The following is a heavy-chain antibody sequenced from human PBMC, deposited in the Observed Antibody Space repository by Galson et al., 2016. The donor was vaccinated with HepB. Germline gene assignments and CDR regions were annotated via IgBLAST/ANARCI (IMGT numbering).Heavy chain of an antibody. J-gene: IGHJ4*02. CDR2: ISPDGTST. V-gene: IGHV3-74*01. D-gene: IGHD6-25*01. CDR3: AAHKRQRVSDYEDY. Sequence: SLRLSCAASGFIVSDYWVHWVRQPPGKGLVWVSRISPDGTSTAYAAAVKGPFTISRDNAKNTLYLQMNSLRAEDTAVYFCAAHKRQRVSDYEDYWGQGILVSVSS. CDR1: GFIVSDYW.